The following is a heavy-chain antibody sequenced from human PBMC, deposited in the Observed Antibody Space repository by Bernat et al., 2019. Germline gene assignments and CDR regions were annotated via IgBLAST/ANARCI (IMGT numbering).Heavy chain of an antibody. V-gene: IGHV1-69-2*01. J-gene: IGHJ5*02. CDR2: VDPEDGET. CDR1: GYTFTDYY. CDR3: ATVKVGGGRNWFDP. Sequence: EVQLVQSGAEVKKPGATVKISCKVSGYTFTDYYMHWVQPAPGKGLEWMGLVDPEDGETIYAEKFQGRGTITADTSTDTGYMELGSVRSEDPAVYHCATVKVGGGRNWFDPWGQGTLVTVSS. D-gene: IGHD2-15*01.